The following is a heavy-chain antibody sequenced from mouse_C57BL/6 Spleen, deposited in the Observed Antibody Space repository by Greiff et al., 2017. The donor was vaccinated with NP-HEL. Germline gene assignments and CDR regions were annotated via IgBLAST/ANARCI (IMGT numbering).Heavy chain of an antibody. D-gene: IGHD1-1*01. J-gene: IGHJ2*01. CDR3: ARGGDYGSSYPYFDY. Sequence: VQLQQSGAELVKPGASVKISCKASGYAFSSYWMNWVKQRPGKGLEWIGQIYPGDGDTNYNGKFKGKATLTADKSSSTAYMQLSSLTSEDSAVYFCARGGDYGSSYPYFDYWGQGTTLTVSS. CDR2: IYPGDGDT. CDR1: GYAFSSYW. V-gene: IGHV1-80*01.